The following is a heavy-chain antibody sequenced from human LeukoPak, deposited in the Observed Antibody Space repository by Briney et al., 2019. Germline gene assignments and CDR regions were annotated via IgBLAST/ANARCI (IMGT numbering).Heavy chain of an antibody. J-gene: IGHJ4*02. CDR3: ARGRGWYSGYHLVTDY. Sequence: SETLSLTCTVSGGSISSYYWSWIRQPPGKGLEWIGYIYYSGSTNYKSSLKSRVTISVDTSKNQFSLKLSSVTAADTAVYYCARGRGWYSGYHLVTDYWGQGTLVTVSS. CDR1: GGSISSYY. CDR2: IYYSGST. D-gene: IGHD5-12*01. V-gene: IGHV4-59*08.